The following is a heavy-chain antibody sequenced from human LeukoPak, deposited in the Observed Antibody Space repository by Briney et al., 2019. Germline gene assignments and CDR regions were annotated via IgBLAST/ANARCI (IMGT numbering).Heavy chain of an antibody. V-gene: IGHV4-34*01. CDR3: ARIPWYQLLYVDYYYYGMDV. CDR2: INHSGST. D-gene: IGHD2-2*02. CDR1: GGSFRGYY. Sequence: SETLSLTCAVYGGSFRGYYWSWIRQPPGKGLEWIGEINHSGSTNHNPSLKSRVTISVDTSKNQFSLKLSSVTAADTAVYYCARIPWYQLLYVDYYYYGMDVWGQGTTVTVSS. J-gene: IGHJ6*02.